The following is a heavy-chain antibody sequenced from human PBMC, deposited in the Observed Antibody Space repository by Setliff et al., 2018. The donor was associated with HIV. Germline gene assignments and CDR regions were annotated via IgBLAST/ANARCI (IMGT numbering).Heavy chain of an antibody. Sequence: SETLSLTCTVSGGSISSGDYYWSWIRQPPGKGLEWIGYIYYSGHTYYDPSLKSRVTISVDPSKNQFSLKLSSVTAADTAVYYCPRAPQKSGVPHAIKHYYFEYWGQGTLVTVSS. V-gene: IGHV4-30-4*08. J-gene: IGHJ4*02. CDR2: IYYSGHT. D-gene: IGHD2-2*02. CDR3: PRAPQKSGVPHAIKHYYFEY. CDR1: GGSISSGDYY.